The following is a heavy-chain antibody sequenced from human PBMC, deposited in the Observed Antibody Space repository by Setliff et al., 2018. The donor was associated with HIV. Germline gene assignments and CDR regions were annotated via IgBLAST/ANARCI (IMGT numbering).Heavy chain of an antibody. CDR1: GFTFRSFD. D-gene: IGHD3-22*01. CDR2: IGTLSDT. V-gene: IGHV3-13*01. J-gene: IGHJ4*02. Sequence: PGGSLRLSCAASGFTFRSFDMHWVRQAPGKGLEWVSCIGTLSDTYYPNSVKGRFTISRDNAKNSLYLQMNGLRAGDTAVYFCARVRLYNSALDYWGQGTLVTVSS. CDR3: ARVRLYNSALDY.